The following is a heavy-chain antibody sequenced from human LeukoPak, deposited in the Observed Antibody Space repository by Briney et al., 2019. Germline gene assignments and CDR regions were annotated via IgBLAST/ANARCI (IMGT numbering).Heavy chain of an antibody. V-gene: IGHV4-59*08. Sequence: SETLSLTCTVSGGSISSYYWSWIRQPPGKGLEWSGYIYYSGSTNYNPSLKSRVTISVETSKNQFSLKLSSVTAADTAVYYCARTISRWYFDYWGQGTLVTVSS. CDR3: ARTISRWYFDY. D-gene: IGHD6-19*01. CDR2: IYYSGST. CDR1: GGSISSYY. J-gene: IGHJ4*02.